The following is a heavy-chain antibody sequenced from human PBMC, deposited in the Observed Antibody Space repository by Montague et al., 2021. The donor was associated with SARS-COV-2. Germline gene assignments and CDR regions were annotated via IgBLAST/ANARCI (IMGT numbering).Heavy chain of an antibody. D-gene: IGHD3-22*01. V-gene: IGHV4-4*09. Sequence: SETLSLTCTVSGGSINDHYRSWIRQSPGKGLEWIGYISSNGKTNYNPSLKSRVTLSADASRNEFSLKLDSVTAADTAAYFCARRGYYDSAGYHWHLDLWGRGMLVPVSS. CDR3: ARRGYYDSAGYHWHLDL. CDR1: GGSINDHY. J-gene: IGHJ2*01. CDR2: ISSNGKT.